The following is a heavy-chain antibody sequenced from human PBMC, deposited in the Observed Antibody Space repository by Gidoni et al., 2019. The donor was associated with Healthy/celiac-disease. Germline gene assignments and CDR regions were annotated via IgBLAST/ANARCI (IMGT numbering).Heavy chain of an antibody. V-gene: IGHV1-3*01. D-gene: IGHD1-20*01. CDR3: ARGWSITGTKNTRLFDY. CDR1: GYTFTSYA. J-gene: IGHJ4*02. CDR2: INAGNGNT. Sequence: QVQLVQSGAEVKKPGASVKVSCKASGYTFTSYAMHWVRQAPGQRLEWMGWINAGNGNTKYSQKFQGRVTITRDTSASTAYMELSSLRSEDTAVYYCARGWSITGTKNTRLFDYWGQGTLVTVSS.